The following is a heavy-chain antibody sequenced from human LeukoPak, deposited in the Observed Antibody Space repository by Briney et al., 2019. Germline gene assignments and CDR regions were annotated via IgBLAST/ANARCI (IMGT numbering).Heavy chain of an antibody. Sequence: GGSLRLSCAASGFAFSDYSINWVRQAPGKGLGWVSSVSSSGRYTYYADSVKGRFTLSKDNANNSLFMEMTSLRAEDTAVYYCARDRSSTSGYYMDVWGKGATVTVSS. CDR3: ARDRSSTSGYYMDV. CDR2: VSSSGRYT. CDR1: GFAFSDYS. D-gene: IGHD2-2*01. J-gene: IGHJ6*03. V-gene: IGHV3-21*01.